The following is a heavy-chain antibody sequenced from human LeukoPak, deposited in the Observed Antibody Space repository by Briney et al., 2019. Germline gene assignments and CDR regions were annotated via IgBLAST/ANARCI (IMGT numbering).Heavy chain of an antibody. V-gene: IGHV3-23*01. J-gene: IGHJ5*02. CDR2: ISGSGGST. CDR3: AKYGGSGTQYNWFDP. Sequence: GGSLRLSCAPSGFTIAGYAMSWVRQAPGKGLEWVSSISGSGGSTYYADSVKGRFTISRDNSNNTLYLQMNSLRAEDTALYYCAKYGGSGTQYNWFDPWGQGTLVTVSS. D-gene: IGHD3-10*01. CDR1: GFTIAGYA.